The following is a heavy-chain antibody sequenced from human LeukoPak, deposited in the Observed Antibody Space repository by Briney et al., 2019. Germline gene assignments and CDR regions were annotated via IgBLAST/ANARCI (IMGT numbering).Heavy chain of an antibody. D-gene: IGHD3-3*01. V-gene: IGHV4-30-4*08. J-gene: IGHJ4*02. Sequence: TLSLTCTVSGGSISSGDYYWSWIRQPPGKGLEWIGYIYYSGSTYYNPSLKSRVTISVDTSKNQFSLKLSSVTAADTAVYYCARVRFWSGYYTGADYWGQGTLVTVSS. CDR3: ARVRFWSGYYTGADY. CDR1: GGSISSGDYY. CDR2: IYYSGST.